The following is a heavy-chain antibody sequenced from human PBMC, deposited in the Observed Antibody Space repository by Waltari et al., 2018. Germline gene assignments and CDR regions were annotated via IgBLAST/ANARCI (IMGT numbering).Heavy chain of an antibody. D-gene: IGHD2-21*01. J-gene: IGHJ6*03. Sequence: QVQLQESGPGLVKPSETLSLTCTVSGGSISSYYWSWIRQPAGKGLEWIGRIYTSGSTNYNPSLKSRVTMSVDTSKNQFSLKLSSVTAADTAVYYCARGVVVIAIRGDYYYMDVWGKGTTVTVSS. CDR1: GGSISSYY. V-gene: IGHV4-4*07. CDR2: IYTSGST. CDR3: ARGVVVIAIRGDYYYMDV.